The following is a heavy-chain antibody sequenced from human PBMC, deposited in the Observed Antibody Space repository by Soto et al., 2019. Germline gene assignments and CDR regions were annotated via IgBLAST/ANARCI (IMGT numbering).Heavy chain of an antibody. CDR3: ATPPPGAPTAAQSYFYGMDV. V-gene: IGHV1-18*01. CDR1: GYTFTSYG. Sequence: ASVKVSCKASGYTFTSYGISWVRQAPGQGLEWIGWISAYNGNTNYAQKFQGRLTMTTDTSTSTAYMELSSLRSEDTAVYYCATPPPGAPTAAQSYFYGMDVWGQGTTVTVSS. CDR2: ISAYNGNT. J-gene: IGHJ6*02. D-gene: IGHD6-25*01.